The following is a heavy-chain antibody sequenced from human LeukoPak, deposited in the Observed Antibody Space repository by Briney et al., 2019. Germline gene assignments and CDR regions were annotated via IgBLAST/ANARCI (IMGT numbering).Heavy chain of an antibody. V-gene: IGHV4-59*01. D-gene: IGHD3-3*01. J-gene: IGHJ6*02. CDR2: IYYSGST. CDR3: ARGTRDRSDFWSGYYYYYYGMDV. CDR1: GDSISSYY. Sequence: SSETLSLTCTVSGDSISSYYWSWLRQPPGKGLEWVGYIYYSGSTTYIPSLKNRVNISVDTSKNQFSLKLSSVTAADTAVYYCARGTRDRSDFWSGYYYYYYGMDVWGQGTTVTVSS.